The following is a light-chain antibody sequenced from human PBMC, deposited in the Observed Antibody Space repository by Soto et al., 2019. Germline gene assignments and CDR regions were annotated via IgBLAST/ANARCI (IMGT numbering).Light chain of an antibody. Sequence: QSVLTQPPSVSGAPGQRVTISCTGSSSNIGAGHDVHWYQHLPGTAPKLLIYGNSNRPSGVPDRFSGSKSGTSASLAITGLQAEDGADYYCQSYDSSLSGSEVFGTGTKVTVL. CDR2: GNS. CDR3: QSYDSSLSGSEV. CDR1: SSNIGAGHD. V-gene: IGLV1-40*01. J-gene: IGLJ1*01.